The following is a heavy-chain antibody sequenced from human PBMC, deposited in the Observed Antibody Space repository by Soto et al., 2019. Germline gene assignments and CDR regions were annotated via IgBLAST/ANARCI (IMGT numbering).Heavy chain of an antibody. D-gene: IGHD3-3*01. Sequence: PSETLSLTCTVSGGPISSYYWSWIRQPAGKGLEWIGRIYTSGSTNYNPSLKSRVTMSVDTSKNQFSLKLSSVTAADTAVYYCARDGYYDFWSGYYTGAFFDYWGQGTLVTVSS. CDR1: GGPISSYY. J-gene: IGHJ4*02. V-gene: IGHV4-4*07. CDR2: IYTSGST. CDR3: ARDGYYDFWSGYYTGAFFDY.